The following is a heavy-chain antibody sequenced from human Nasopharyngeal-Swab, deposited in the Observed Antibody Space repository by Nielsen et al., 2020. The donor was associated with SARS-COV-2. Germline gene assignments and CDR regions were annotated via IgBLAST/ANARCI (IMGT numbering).Heavy chain of an antibody. CDR2: INHSGST. V-gene: IGHV4-34*01. D-gene: IGHD1-7*01. J-gene: IGHJ3*02. Sequence: WIRQPPGKGLEWIGEINHSGSTNYNPSLKSRVTISVDTFKNQFSLKLSSVTAAGTAVYYCARGEGITGTTPGAFDIWGQGTMVTVSS. CDR3: ARGEGITGTTPGAFDI.